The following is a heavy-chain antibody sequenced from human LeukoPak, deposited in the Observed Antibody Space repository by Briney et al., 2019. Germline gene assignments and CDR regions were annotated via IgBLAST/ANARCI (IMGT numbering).Heavy chain of an antibody. CDR3: ARVERRYYDSSGPPSKPFDY. Sequence: GASVKVSCKASGYTFTGYYMHWVRQAPGQGLEWMGWINPNSGGTNYAQKFQGRVTMTRDTSISTAYMELSRLRSDDTAVYYCARVERRYYDSSGPPSKPFDYWGQGTLVTVSS. J-gene: IGHJ4*02. CDR1: GYTFTGYY. V-gene: IGHV1-2*02. D-gene: IGHD3-22*01. CDR2: INPNSGGT.